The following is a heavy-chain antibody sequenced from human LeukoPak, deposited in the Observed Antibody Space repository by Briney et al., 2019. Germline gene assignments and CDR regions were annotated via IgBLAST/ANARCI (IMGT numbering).Heavy chain of an antibody. Sequence: GGSLRLSCAASGFTFSSYAMSWVRQAPGKGLEWVSAISGSGGSTYYADSVKGRFTISRDNSKNTLYLQMNSLRAEDTAVYYCAKASSILSSSWYNWFDPWGQGTLVTVSS. CDR1: GFTFSSYA. V-gene: IGHV3-23*01. CDR3: AKASSILSSSWYNWFDP. J-gene: IGHJ5*02. D-gene: IGHD6-13*01. CDR2: ISGSGGST.